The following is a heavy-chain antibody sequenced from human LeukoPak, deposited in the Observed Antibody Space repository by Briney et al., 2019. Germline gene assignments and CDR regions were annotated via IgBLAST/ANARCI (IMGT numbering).Heavy chain of an antibody. J-gene: IGHJ4*02. Sequence: GGSLRLSCAASGFSFRSYWMHWVRQAPGKGLVWVSCINNDGRSASYAESVTGRFTMSRDNAKNTPYLQMNSLRAEDTAVYYCVRDVWGDRDGFFEYWGQGTLVTVSS. V-gene: IGHV3-74*01. CDR3: VRDVWGDRDGFFEY. D-gene: IGHD2-21*01. CDR2: INNDGRSA. CDR1: GFSFRSYW.